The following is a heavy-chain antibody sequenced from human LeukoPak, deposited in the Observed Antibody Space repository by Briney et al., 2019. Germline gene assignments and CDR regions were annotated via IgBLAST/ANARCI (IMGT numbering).Heavy chain of an antibody. CDR1: GGSISGYY. V-gene: IGHV4-59*01. CDR3: ASYLERWLGNSYYFDY. Sequence: SETLSLTCTVSGGSISGYYWSWIRQPPGKGLEWIGYIYHNGRTNSNPSLESRVTISVDTSKNQFSLKLSSVTAADTAVYYCASYLERWLGNSYYFDYWGQGTLVTVSS. CDR2: IYHNGRT. J-gene: IGHJ4*02. D-gene: IGHD6-19*01.